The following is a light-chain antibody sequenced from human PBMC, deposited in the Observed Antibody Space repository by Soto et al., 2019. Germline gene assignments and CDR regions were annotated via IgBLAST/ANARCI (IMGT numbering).Light chain of an antibody. Sequence: QSALTQPRSVSGSPGQSVTISCTGTSIDVGGYHYVSWYQQHPGKAPKLMIYDVSKRPSGVPDRFSGSKSGNTASLTISGLQAEDEADHYCCSYAGSDTFVFGTGTKLTVL. CDR1: SIDVGGYHY. V-gene: IGLV2-11*01. J-gene: IGLJ1*01. CDR3: CSYAGSDTFV. CDR2: DVS.